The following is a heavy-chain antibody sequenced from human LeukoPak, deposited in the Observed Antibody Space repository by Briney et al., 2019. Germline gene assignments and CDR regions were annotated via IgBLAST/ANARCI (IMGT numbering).Heavy chain of an antibody. V-gene: IGHV4-38-2*01. CDR2: IFHSGGT. CDR1: GYSISIGYY. D-gene: IGHD2-2*01. Sequence: PSETLSLTCAVSGYSISIGYYWGWIRQPPGKGLEWIGSIFHSGGTYYNPSLKSRVTISVDTSKNQFSLKLSSVTAADTAFFYCARGYCSSTSCYGIDYWGQGTLVTVSS. J-gene: IGHJ4*02. CDR3: ARGYCSSTSCYGIDY.